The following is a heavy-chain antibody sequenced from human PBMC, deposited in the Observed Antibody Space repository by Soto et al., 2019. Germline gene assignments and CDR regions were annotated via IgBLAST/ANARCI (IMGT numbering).Heavy chain of an antibody. D-gene: IGHD2-21*01. Sequence: PGGSLRLSCPTSVFPFSDYYMSLIRQSPGKGLEWLSHISPKSTYRNYADSVKGRFTISRDKKKSSLFLQMNSLGVEDTAAYYCVRGGGGGLFENWGQGVLVTVSS. CDR3: VRGGGGGLFEN. V-gene: IGHV3-11*06. CDR1: VFPFSDYY. CDR2: ISPKSTYR. J-gene: IGHJ4*02.